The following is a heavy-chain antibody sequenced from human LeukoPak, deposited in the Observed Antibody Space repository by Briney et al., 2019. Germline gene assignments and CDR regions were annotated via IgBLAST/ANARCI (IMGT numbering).Heavy chain of an antibody. CDR3: AKDLVLPAYQPFDS. Sequence: GGSLRLSCAASGFDLARHAMSWVRQTPGKGLEWVSDIRSDSFTTTYADSVKGRFTISRDNSKKTLYLQMNSLRVEDTAVYYCAKDLVLPAYQPFDSWGQGTLVTVSS. CDR2: IRSDSFTT. V-gene: IGHV3-23*01. J-gene: IGHJ4*02. D-gene: IGHD3-9*01. CDR1: GFDLARHA.